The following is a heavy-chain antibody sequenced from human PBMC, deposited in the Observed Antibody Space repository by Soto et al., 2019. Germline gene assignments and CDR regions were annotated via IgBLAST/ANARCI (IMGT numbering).Heavy chain of an antibody. Sequence: PGGSLRLSYAASGFTFSSYGMHWVRQAPGKGLEWVAVIWYDGSNKYYADSVKGRFTISRDNSKNTLYLQMNSLRAEDTAVYYCARERDSSCWYEYYYYYRMDVWGQGTTVTVSS. D-gene: IGHD6-13*01. J-gene: IGHJ6*02. V-gene: IGHV3-33*01. CDR2: IWYDGSNK. CDR1: GFTFSSYG. CDR3: ARERDSSCWYEYYYYYRMDV.